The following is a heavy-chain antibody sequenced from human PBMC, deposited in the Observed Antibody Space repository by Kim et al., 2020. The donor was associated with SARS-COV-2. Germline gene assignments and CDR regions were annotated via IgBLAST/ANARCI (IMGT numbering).Heavy chain of an antibody. D-gene: IGHD6-6*01. J-gene: IGHJ6*02. CDR2: ISYDGSNK. V-gene: IGHV3-30*09. Sequence: GGSLRLSCAASGFTFSSYAMHWVRQAPGKGLEWVAVISYDGSNKYYADSVKGRFAISRDNSKNTLYLQMNSLRAEDTAVYYCARDIAALDYYYYGMDVWGQGTTVTVSS. CDR1: GFTFSSYA. CDR3: ARDIAALDYYYYGMDV.